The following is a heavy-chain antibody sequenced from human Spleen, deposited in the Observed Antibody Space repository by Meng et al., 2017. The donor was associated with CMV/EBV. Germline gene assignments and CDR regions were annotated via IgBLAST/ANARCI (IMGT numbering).Heavy chain of an antibody. CDR1: RFTFSSYA. CDR2: ISGDGGNA. Sequence: GGSLRLSCAASRFTFSSYAMSWVRQAPGKGLEWVSTISGDGGNAYYADSVKGRFTISRDNSKNTLYLQMNSLRAEDTALYYCAKDSSSYYYDSSGYYAFDIWGQGTMVTVSS. D-gene: IGHD3-22*01. J-gene: IGHJ3*02. CDR3: AKDSSSYYYDSSGYYAFDI. V-gene: IGHV3-23*01.